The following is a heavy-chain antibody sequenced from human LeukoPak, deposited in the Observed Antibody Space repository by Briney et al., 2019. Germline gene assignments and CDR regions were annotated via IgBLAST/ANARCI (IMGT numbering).Heavy chain of an antibody. CDR1: GCSISSSSYY. Sequence: PSETLSLTCTVSGCSISSSSYYWSWIRQPPGKGLEWIGEINHSGSTNYNPSLKSRVTISVDTSKNQFSLKLSSVTAADTAVYYCAMSNYPESEDSSGWEDYWGQGTLVTVSS. D-gene: IGHD6-19*01. CDR3: AMSNYPESEDSSGWEDY. CDR2: INHSGST. J-gene: IGHJ4*02. V-gene: IGHV4-39*07.